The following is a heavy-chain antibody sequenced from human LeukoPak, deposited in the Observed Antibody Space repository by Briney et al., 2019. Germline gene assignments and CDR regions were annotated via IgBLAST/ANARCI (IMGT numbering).Heavy chain of an antibody. Sequence: GGSLRLFCAASGFTFSSYAMHWVRQAPGKGLEWVAVISYDGSNKYYADSVKGRFTISRDNSKNTLYLQMNSLRAEDMAVYYCARGPYYDFWSGYYVEYYYYGMDVWGQGTTVTVSS. CDR3: ARGPYYDFWSGYYVEYYYYGMDV. J-gene: IGHJ6*02. CDR2: ISYDGSNK. D-gene: IGHD3-3*01. V-gene: IGHV3-30-3*01. CDR1: GFTFSSYA.